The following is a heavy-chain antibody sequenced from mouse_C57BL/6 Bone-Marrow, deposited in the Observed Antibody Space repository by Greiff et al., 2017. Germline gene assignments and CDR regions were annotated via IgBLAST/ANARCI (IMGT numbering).Heavy chain of an antibody. Sequence: VQLQQPGAELVKPGASVKMSCKASGYTFTSYWITWVKQRPGQGLEWIGEIYPGSGSTNYNEKFKGKATLTVDTSSSTAYMQLSSLTSEDSAVYYWARASNPSFDHWGQGTTLTVSS. J-gene: IGHJ2*01. D-gene: IGHD2-5*01. CDR3: ARASNPSFDH. V-gene: IGHV1-55*01. CDR1: GYTFTSYW. CDR2: IYPGSGST.